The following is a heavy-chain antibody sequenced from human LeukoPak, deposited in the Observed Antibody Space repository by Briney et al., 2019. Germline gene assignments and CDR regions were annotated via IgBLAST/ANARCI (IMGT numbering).Heavy chain of an antibody. CDR3: AKDKESSSWYYFDY. CDR1: GFTFSSYW. J-gene: IGHJ4*02. D-gene: IGHD6-13*01. CDR2: INSGSTT. Sequence: PGGSLRLSCSASGFTFSSYWMHWVRQAPGKGLVWVSRINSGSTTGYADSVKGRFTISRDNSKNTLYLQMNSLRAEDTAVYYCAKDKESSSWYYFDYWGQGTLVTVSS. V-gene: IGHV3-74*01.